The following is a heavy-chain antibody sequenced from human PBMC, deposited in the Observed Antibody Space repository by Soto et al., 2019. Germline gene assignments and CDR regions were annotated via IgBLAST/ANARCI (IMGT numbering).Heavy chain of an antibody. CDR3: ASLVVAATRVDYYYGMDV. Sequence: GAAVKVSCKASGGTFSSYAISWVRQAPGQGLEWMGGIIPIFGTANYAQKFQGRVTITADESTSTAYMELSSLRSEDTAVYYCASLVVAATRVDYYYGMDVWGQGTTVTVS. D-gene: IGHD2-15*01. CDR1: GGTFSSYA. J-gene: IGHJ6*02. CDR2: IIPIFGTA. V-gene: IGHV1-69*13.